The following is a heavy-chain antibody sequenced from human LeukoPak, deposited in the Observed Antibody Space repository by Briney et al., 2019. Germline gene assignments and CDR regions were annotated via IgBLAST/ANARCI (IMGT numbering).Heavy chain of an antibody. V-gene: IGHV1-2*02. CDR1: GYTLTGYY. D-gene: IGHD3-22*01. Sequence: SVKVSCKASGYTLTGYYLHWLGPAPGRGLDWVEWINPNSGGTNYAQKFQGRVTMTRDTSISTAYMELSRLRSDDTAVYYCARGRAPHYYDSSCYYEYFDHWGQGTLVTVSS. CDR3: ARGRAPHYYDSSCYYEYFDH. CDR2: INPNSGGT. J-gene: IGHJ4*02.